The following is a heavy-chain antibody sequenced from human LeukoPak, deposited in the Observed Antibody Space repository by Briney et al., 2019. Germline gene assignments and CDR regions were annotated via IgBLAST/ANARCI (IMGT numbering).Heavy chain of an antibody. CDR1: GFTFSSYG. CDR2: ISYDGSNK. D-gene: IGHD3-3*01. CDR3: AKDRGFRRTTITMTLYYFDY. J-gene: IGHJ4*02. Sequence: GGSLRLSCAASGFTFSSYGMHWVRQAPGKGLEWVAVISYDGSNKYYADSVKGRFTISRDNSKNTLYLQMNSLRAEDTAVYYCAKDRGFRRTTITMTLYYFDYWGQGTLVTVSS. V-gene: IGHV3-30*18.